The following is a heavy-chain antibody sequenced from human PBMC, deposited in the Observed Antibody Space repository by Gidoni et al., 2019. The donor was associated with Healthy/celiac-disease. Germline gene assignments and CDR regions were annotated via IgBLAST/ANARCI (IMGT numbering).Heavy chain of an antibody. CDR1: GFTFSSYG. CDR3: AKDGSITGGL. D-gene: IGHD1-20*01. CDR2: ISYDGSNK. J-gene: IGHJ4*02. Sequence: QVQLVESGGGVVQPGRSLRLSCAASGFTFSSYGMHWVRQAPGKGLEWVAVISYDGSNKYYADSVKGRFTISRDNSKNTLYLQMNSLRAEDTAVYYCAKDGSITGGLWGQGTLVTVSS. V-gene: IGHV3-30*18.